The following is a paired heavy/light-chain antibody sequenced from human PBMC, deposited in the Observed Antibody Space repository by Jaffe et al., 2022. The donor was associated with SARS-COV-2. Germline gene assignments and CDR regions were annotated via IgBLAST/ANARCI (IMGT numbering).Heavy chain of an antibody. CDR3: AKDGCGGDCLSYNWFDP. V-gene: IGHV3-43*02. CDR2: ISGDGGST. J-gene: IGHJ5*02. Sequence: EVQLVESGGGVVQPGGSLRLSCAASGFTFDDYAMHWVRQAPGKGLEWVSLISGDGGSTYYADSVKGRFTISRDNSKNSLYLQMNSLRTEDTALYYCAKDGCGGDCLSYNWFDPWGQGTLVTVSS. D-gene: IGHD2-21*02. CDR1: GFTFDDYA.
Light chain of an antibody. J-gene: IGLJ3*02. V-gene: IGLV3-21*02. CDR3: QVWDSSSDHSWV. CDR2: DDS. CDR1: NIGSKS. Sequence: SYVLTQPPSVSVAPGQTARITCGGNNIGSKSVHWYQQKPGQAPVLVVYDDSDRPSGIPERFSGSNSGNTATLTISRVEAGDEADYYCQVWDSSSDHSWVFGGGTKLTVL.